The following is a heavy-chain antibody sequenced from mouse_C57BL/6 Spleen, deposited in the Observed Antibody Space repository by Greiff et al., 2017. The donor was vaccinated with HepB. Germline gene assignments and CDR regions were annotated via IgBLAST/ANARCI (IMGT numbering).Heavy chain of an antibody. V-gene: IGHV5-17*01. Sequence: EVQGVESGGGLVKPGGSLKLSCAASGFTFSDYGMHWVRQAPEKGLEWVAYISSGSSTIYYADTVKGRFTISRDNAKNTRFLQMTSLRSEDTAMYYCARDYGSSYVAMDYWGQGTSVTVSS. D-gene: IGHD1-1*01. CDR1: GFTFSDYG. CDR2: ISSGSSTI. J-gene: IGHJ4*01. CDR3: ARDYGSSYVAMDY.